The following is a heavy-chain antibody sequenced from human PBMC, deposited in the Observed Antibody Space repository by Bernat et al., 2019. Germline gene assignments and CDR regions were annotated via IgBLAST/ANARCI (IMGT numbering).Heavy chain of an antibody. CDR3: ARDQSSSPPYFDY. D-gene: IGHD6-13*01. J-gene: IGHJ4*02. Sequence: EVQLVESGGGLIQPGGSLRLSCAASGFTVNSNYMSWVRQAPGKGLEWVSVIYSGGSTYYADSVKGRFTISRDNSKNTLYLQMNSLRAEDTAVYYCARDQSSSPPYFDYWGQGTLVTVSS. CDR2: IYSGGST. CDR1: GFTVNSNY. V-gene: IGHV3-53*01.